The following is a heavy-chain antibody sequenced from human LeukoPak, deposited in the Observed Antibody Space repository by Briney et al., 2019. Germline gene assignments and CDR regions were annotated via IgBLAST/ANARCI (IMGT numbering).Heavy chain of an antibody. D-gene: IGHD4-17*01. CDR3: ARVGDYGDYQYFQH. CDR2: ISASGST. CDR1: GGSVSSGSYY. V-gene: IGHV4-61*02. J-gene: IGHJ1*01. Sequence: SQTLSLTCTVSGGSVSSGSYYWSWIRQPAGKGLEWIGRISASGSTNYNPSLKSRVIMSLDTSKNQFSLNLDSVTAADTAMYYCARVGDYGDYQYFQHWGQGTLVTVSS.